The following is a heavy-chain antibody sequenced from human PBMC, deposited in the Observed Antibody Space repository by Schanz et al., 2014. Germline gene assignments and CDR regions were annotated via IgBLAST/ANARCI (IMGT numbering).Heavy chain of an antibody. CDR3: AKDGVPSPWVCFGGYCYSGGADY. CDR1: GFTFTTNA. J-gene: IGHJ4*02. V-gene: IGHV3-23*04. D-gene: IGHD2-21*02. Sequence: EVQLVESGGGLVQPGGSLRLSCAASGFTFTTNAMSWVRQPPGKGLEWVSAISGNGGSTYFADSVKGRFTISRDNSDNTLFLQMNSLRAEDTAVYYCAKDGVPSPWVCFGGYCYSGGADYWGQGTLVTVSS. CDR2: ISGNGGST.